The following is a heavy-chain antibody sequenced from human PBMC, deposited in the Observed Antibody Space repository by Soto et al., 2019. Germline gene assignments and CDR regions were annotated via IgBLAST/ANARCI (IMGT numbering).Heavy chain of an antibody. CDR1: GGSISSGGYY. V-gene: IGHV4-31*03. J-gene: IGHJ2*01. CDR3: ARLNVDTAMVSWYFEL. D-gene: IGHD5-18*01. Sequence: QVQLQESGPGLVKPSQTLSLTCTVSGGSISSGGYYWSWIRQHPGKGLEWIGYIYYSGSTYYNPSLKSRVTISVDTSKNQFSLKLSSVTAADTAVYYCARLNVDTAMVSWYFELWGRGTLVTVSS. CDR2: IYYSGST.